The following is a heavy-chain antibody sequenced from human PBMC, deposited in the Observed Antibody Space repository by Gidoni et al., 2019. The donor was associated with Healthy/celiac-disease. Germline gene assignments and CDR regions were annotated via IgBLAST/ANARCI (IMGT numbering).Heavy chain of an antibody. V-gene: IGHV4-39*01. CDR3: ARLGGGAAGILSTFDY. J-gene: IGHJ4*02. CDR2: IYYSGST. Sequence: QLQLQESGPGLVKPSETLSLTCTVSGGSISSSSYYWGWIRQPPGKGLEWIGSIYYSGSTYYNPSLKSRVTISVDTSKNQFSLKLSSVTAADTAVYYCARLGGGAAGILSTFDYWGQGTLVTVSS. CDR1: GGSISSSSYY. D-gene: IGHD6-13*01.